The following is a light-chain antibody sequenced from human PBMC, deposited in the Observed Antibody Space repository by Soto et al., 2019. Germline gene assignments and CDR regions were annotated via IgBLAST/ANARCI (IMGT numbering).Light chain of an antibody. CDR3: QQYYSTPLT. CDR1: QSVSSN. V-gene: IGKV3-15*01. Sequence: EIVITQSPATLSVSPGERATLSCRASQSVSSNLAWYQQKPGQAPSLLIYGASTRATGTPARFSGSGSGTEFTLTISSLQAEDVAVYYCQQYYSTPLTFGGGTKVDIK. J-gene: IGKJ4*01. CDR2: GAS.